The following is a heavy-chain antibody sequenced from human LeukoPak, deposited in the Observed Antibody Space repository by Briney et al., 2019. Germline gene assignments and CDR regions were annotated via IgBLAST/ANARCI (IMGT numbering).Heavy chain of an antibody. Sequence: SETLSLTCTVSGGSISSYYWGWIRQPPGKGLEWIGSIYYSGGTYYNPSLKSRITISIDTSKNKFSLKLSSVTAADTAVYYCAGMRITTPTVRTLDYWGQGTLVTVSS. CDR3: AGMRITTPTVRTLDY. D-gene: IGHD1-14*01. CDR1: GGSISSYY. CDR2: IYYSGGT. J-gene: IGHJ4*02. V-gene: IGHV4-39*01.